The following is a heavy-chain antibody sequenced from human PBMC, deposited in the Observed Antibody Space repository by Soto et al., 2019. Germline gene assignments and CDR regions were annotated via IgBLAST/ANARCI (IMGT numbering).Heavy chain of an antibody. CDR2: IYYSGST. V-gene: IGHV4-59*01. J-gene: IGHJ4*02. Sequence: SETLSLTCTVSGGSISSYYWSWIRQPPGKGLEWIGYIYYSGSTNYNPSIKSRVTISVDTSKNQFSLKLSSVTAADTAVYYCARAVAVPADFDYWGQGTLVTVSS. D-gene: IGHD6-19*01. CDR3: ARAVAVPADFDY. CDR1: GGSISSYY.